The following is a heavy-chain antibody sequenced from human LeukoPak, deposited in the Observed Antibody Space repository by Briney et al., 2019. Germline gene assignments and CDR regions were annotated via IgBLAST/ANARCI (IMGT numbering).Heavy chain of an antibody. CDR2: ISYDGSNK. J-gene: IGHJ4*02. D-gene: IGHD3-10*01. Sequence: GGSLRLSCAASGFTFSSYAMHWVRQAPGKGLEWVAVISYDGSNKYYADSVKGRFTISRDNAKNSLYLQMNSLRAEDTAVYYCARWKMVRGVPFDYWGQGTLVTVSS. V-gene: IGHV3-30-3*01. CDR3: ARWKMVRGVPFDY. CDR1: GFTFSSYA.